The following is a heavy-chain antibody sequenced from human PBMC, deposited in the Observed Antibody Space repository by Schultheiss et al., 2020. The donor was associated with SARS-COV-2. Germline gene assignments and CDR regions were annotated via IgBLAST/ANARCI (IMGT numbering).Heavy chain of an antibody. J-gene: IGHJ6*02. V-gene: IGHV1-69*13. CDR2: IIPIFGTA. D-gene: IGHD3-22*01. Sequence: SVKVSCKASGGTFSSYAISWVRQAPGQGLEWMGGIIPIFGTANYAQKFQGRVTITADESTSTAYMELSSLRSEDTAVYYCEHYDSSSVYYYYGMDVWGQGTTVTVS. CDR1: GGTFSSYA. CDR3: EHYDSSSVYYYYGMDV.